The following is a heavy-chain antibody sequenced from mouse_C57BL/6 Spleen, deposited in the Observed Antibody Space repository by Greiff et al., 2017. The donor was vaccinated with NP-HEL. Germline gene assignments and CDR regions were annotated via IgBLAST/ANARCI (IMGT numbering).Heavy chain of an antibody. J-gene: IGHJ4*01. Sequence: QVQLKESGPGLVAPSQSLSITCTVSGFSLTSYAISWVRQPPGKGLEWLGVIWTGGGTNYNSALKSRLSISKDNSKSQVFVKMNRLQTDDTARYYCARITTVVAKGAMDYWGQGTSVTVSS. CDR2: IWTGGGT. CDR3: ARITTVVAKGAMDY. D-gene: IGHD1-1*01. CDR1: GFSLTSYA. V-gene: IGHV2-9-1*01.